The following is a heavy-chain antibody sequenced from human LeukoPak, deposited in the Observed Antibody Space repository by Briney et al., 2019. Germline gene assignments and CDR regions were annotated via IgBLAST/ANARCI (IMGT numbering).Heavy chain of an antibody. CDR1: SGSISGYY. D-gene: IGHD4-23*01. CDR3: ARDPGYGGQIDY. V-gene: IGHV4-4*07. Sequence: SETPSLTCTVSSGSISGYYWSWIRQPAGKGLEWIGRIYASGTTNYNPSLRRRVTISLDTSKNQFSLNLSSVTAADTAVYYCARDPGYGGQIDYWGQGTLVTVSS. J-gene: IGHJ4*02. CDR2: IYASGTT.